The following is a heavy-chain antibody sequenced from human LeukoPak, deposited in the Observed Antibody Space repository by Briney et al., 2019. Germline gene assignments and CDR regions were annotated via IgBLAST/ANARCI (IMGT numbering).Heavy chain of an antibody. CDR2: IYYSGRT. J-gene: IGHJ5*02. Sequence: SETLSLTCTVSAGSISSSSYYWGWIRQPPGKGLEWIGSIYYSGRTYYNPSLKSRVTISVDTSKNQFSLKLSSVTAADTAVYYCARGRPDGSGSYYKLDPWGQGTLVTVSS. CDR3: ARGRPDGSGSYYKLDP. D-gene: IGHD3-10*01. V-gene: IGHV4-39*01. CDR1: AGSISSSSYY.